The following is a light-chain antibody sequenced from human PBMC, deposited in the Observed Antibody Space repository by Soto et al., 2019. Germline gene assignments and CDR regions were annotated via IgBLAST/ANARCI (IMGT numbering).Light chain of an antibody. CDR3: CLSANSRTGV. Sequence: QSVLTHPASVSGSPGQSITISCTGTSSDVGGYNYASWYQQHPGKAPKLMTYEGSNALSAVSTLFSRSKPSHTASITISRPHAEDQADSCCCLSANSRTGVFGNETKRTV. CDR1: SSDVGGYNY. J-gene: IGLJ1*01. V-gene: IGLV2-14*01. CDR2: EGS.